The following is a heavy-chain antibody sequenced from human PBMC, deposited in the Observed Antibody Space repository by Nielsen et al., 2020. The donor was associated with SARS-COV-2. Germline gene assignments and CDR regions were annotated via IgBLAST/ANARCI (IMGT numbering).Heavy chain of an antibody. CDR3: AKGGITGTTLDYYYYGMDV. V-gene: IGHV3-9*01. CDR2: ISWNSGSI. J-gene: IGHJ6*02. Sequence: GGSLRLSCAASGFTFDDYVMHWVRQAPGKGLEWVSGISWNSGSIGYADSVKGRFTISRDNAKNSLYLQMNSLRAEDTALYYCAKGGITGTTLDYYYYGMDVWGQGTTVTVSS. D-gene: IGHD1-7*01. CDR1: GFTFDDYV.